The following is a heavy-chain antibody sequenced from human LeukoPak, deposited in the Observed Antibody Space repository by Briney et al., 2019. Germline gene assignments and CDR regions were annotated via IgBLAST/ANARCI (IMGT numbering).Heavy chain of an antibody. CDR1: GFTFSRYN. J-gene: IGHJ4*02. CDR3: ARDGITMRVLEY. D-gene: IGHD3-10*01. Sequence: GGSLRLSCATSGFTFSRYNMNWVRQAPGKGLEWVSSITSSSIYKYYADSMKGRFTISRDNAKNSLYLQMDSLRAEDTAVYYCARDGITMRVLEYWGQGTLVTVSS. CDR2: ITSSSIYK. V-gene: IGHV3-21*01.